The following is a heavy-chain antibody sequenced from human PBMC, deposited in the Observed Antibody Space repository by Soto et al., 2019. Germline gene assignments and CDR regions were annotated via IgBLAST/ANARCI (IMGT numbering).Heavy chain of an antibody. CDR2: ISNNGGST. CDR3: VKDPSRGGWYGFFLH. D-gene: IGHD6-19*01. J-gene: IGHJ1*01. V-gene: IGHV3-64D*06. CDR1: GFIFSDYA. Sequence: WWSLRLSCSASGFIFSDYAMHWFRLTPGKGLEFVSAISNNGGSTNDAPSVWGRFTISRDNSKNTVYLEMSSLRVEDTAIYYCVKDPSRGGWYGFFLHWGQGTVVTAPQ.